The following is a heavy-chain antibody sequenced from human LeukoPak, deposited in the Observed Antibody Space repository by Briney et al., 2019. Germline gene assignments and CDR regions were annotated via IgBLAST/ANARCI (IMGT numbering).Heavy chain of an antibody. Sequence: SETLSLTCSVSGDSISSGDSYWGWIRQHPWKGLEWIGSIYYVGSPYNNPSLNSRRVTMSVDTSKNQFSLKLSSVTAADTAVYYCGSYRTYYFDYWGQGTLVTVSS. V-gene: IGHV4-39*01. CDR2: IYYVGSP. CDR3: GSYRTYYFDY. J-gene: IGHJ4*02. CDR1: GDSISSGDSY. D-gene: IGHD3-16*02.